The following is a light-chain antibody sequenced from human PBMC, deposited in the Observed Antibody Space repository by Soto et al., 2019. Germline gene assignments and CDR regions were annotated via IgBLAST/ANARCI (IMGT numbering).Light chain of an antibody. CDR2: DVS. V-gene: IGLV2-11*01. CDR1: SSHVGGYNY. Sequence: QSVLTQPRSVSGSPGQSVTISCTGTSSHVGGYNYVSWYQQHPGKAPKLMIYDVSKRPSGVPDRFSGSKSGNTASLTISGLQAEDEADYYCCSYAGSYVFGAGTKVTVL. J-gene: IGLJ1*01. CDR3: CSYAGSYV.